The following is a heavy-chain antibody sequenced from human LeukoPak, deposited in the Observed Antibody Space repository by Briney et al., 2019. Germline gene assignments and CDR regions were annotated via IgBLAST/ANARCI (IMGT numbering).Heavy chain of an antibody. CDR3: ARGGGIAAAGADNWFDP. CDR2: IIPIFGTA. CDR1: GGTFSSYA. V-gene: IGHV1-69*05. Sequence: VASVTVSCTASGGTFSSYAISWVRQAPGQGLGWMGGIIPIFGTASYAQKFQGRVTMTRDTSTSTVYMELSSLRSEDTAVYYCARGGGIAAAGADNWFDPWGQGTLVTVSS. J-gene: IGHJ5*02. D-gene: IGHD6-13*01.